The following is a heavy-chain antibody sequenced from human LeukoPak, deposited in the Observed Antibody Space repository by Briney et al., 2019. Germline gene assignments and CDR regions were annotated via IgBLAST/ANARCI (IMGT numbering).Heavy chain of an antibody. V-gene: IGHV3-23*01. D-gene: IGHD3-10*01. CDR1: GLTFSNYA. Sequence: GGSLRLSCTASGLTFSNYAMTWVRQAPGEGLEWVSSISGSGDSAYFTASLKGRFTISRDNSKNSLYLQMNDLRAEDTAVYFCAKGLYGSGSSDYWGRGTLVTVSS. CDR3: AKGLYGSGSSDY. CDR2: ISGSGDSA. J-gene: IGHJ4*02.